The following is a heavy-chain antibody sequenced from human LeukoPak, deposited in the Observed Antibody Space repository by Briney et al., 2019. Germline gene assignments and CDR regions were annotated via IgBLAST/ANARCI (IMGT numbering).Heavy chain of an antibody. CDR1: GYSISSGYY. CDR3: ARVSSGGVNVNAFFDY. V-gene: IGHV4-38-2*02. Sequence: SETLSLTCTVSGYSISSGYYWGWIRQPPGKGLEWIGSIYHSGSTYYNPSLKSRVTISVDTSKNQFSLKLSSVTAADTAVYYCARVSSGGVNVNAFFDYWGQGTLVTVSS. D-gene: IGHD3-16*02. CDR2: IYHSGST. J-gene: IGHJ4*02.